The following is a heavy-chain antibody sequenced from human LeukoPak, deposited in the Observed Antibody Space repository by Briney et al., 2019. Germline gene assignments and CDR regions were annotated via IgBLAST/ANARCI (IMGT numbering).Heavy chain of an antibody. CDR3: ARDDEEIAAAGHDY. J-gene: IGHJ4*02. Sequence: ASVKVSCKASGYTFTSYAMNWVRQTPGQGLEWMGLINTNTGNPTYAQGFTGRFVFSLDTSVSTAYLQISSLKAEDTAVYYCARDDEEIAAAGHDYWGQGTLVTVSS. D-gene: IGHD6-13*01. V-gene: IGHV7-4-1*02. CDR2: INTNTGNP. CDR1: GYTFTSYA.